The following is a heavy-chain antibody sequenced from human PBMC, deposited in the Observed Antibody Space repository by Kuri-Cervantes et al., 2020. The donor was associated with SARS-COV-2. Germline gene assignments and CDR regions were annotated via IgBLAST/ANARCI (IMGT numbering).Heavy chain of an antibody. CDR2: ISWNSGSI. CDR1: GFTFDDYA. D-gene: IGHD4-17*01. CDR3: ARGGADY. J-gene: IGHJ4*02. V-gene: IGHV3-9*01. Sequence: GGSLRLSCAASGFTFDDYAMHWVRQAPGKGLEWVSGISWNSGSIGYADSVKGRFTISRDNAKNSLYLQMNSLRDEDTAVYYCARGGADYWGQGTLVTVSS.